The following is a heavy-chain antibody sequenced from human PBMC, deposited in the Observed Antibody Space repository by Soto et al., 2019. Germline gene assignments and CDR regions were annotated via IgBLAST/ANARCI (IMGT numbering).Heavy chain of an antibody. D-gene: IGHD3-3*02. Sequence: QVQLQESGPGLVKPSGTLSLTCAVSGGSISSSNWWSWVRQPPGKGLEWIGEIYHTGSTNYNPSLQGRVTISVDKSQNQFSLKLSSVTAADTTAVYYCARVLGNAGFDIWGQGTMVTVSS. CDR1: GGSISSSNW. CDR2: IYHTGST. J-gene: IGHJ3*02. CDR3: ARVLGNAGFDI. V-gene: IGHV4-4*02.